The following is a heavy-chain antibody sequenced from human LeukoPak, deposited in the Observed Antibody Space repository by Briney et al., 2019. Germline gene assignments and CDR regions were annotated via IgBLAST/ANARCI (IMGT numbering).Heavy chain of an antibody. Sequence: GGSLRLSCAASGFTFSDYYMSWIRQAPGKGLEWVSYISSSGSTIYYADSVKGRFTIARDNAKNSLYLQMNSLRAEDTAVYYCARDADYYDSSGYRNWLDPWGQGTLVTVSS. CDR2: ISSSGSTI. D-gene: IGHD3-22*01. CDR3: ARDADYYDSSGYRNWLDP. J-gene: IGHJ5*02. CDR1: GFTFSDYY. V-gene: IGHV3-11*04.